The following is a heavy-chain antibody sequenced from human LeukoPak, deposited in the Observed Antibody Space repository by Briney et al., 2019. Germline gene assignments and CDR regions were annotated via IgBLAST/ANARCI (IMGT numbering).Heavy chain of an antibody. J-gene: IGHJ6*02. CDR1: GFTFDDYG. D-gene: IGHD2-2*01. Sequence: GGSLRLSCAASGFTFDDYGMSWVRQAPGKGLEWVSGINWNGGSTGYADSVKGRFTISRDNAKNSLYLQMNSLRAEDTAVYYCDLHCSSSSCYLYGMDAWGQGTTVTVSS. V-gene: IGHV3-20*04. CDR2: INWNGGST. CDR3: DLHCSSSSCYLYGMDA.